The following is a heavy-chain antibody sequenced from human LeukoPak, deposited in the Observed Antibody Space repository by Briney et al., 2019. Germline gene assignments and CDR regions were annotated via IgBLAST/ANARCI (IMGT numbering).Heavy chain of an antibody. J-gene: IGHJ4*02. V-gene: IGHV4-31*03. CDR3: ARDFYGDPYYFDY. D-gene: IGHD4-17*01. CDR1: AGSISSGGYY. Sequence: PSETLSLTCTVSAGSISSGGYYWSWIRQHPGKGLEWIGYIYYGGGTYYNPSLKSRVTISVDTSKNQFSLKLSSVTAADTAVYYCARDFYGDPYYFDYWGQGTLVTVSS. CDR2: IYYGGGT.